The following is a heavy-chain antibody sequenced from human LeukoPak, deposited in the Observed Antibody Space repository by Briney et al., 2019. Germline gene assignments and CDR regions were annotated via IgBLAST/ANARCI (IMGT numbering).Heavy chain of an antibody. Sequence: GGTLRLSCAASGFTFSNYAMNWVRQAPGKGLGWVSSISSSSNYIYYADSVKGRVTISRDNAKNSLYLQMNSLRAEDTAVYYCARALWFGETFPAYWGQGTLVTVSS. V-gene: IGHV3-21*01. CDR2: ISSSSNYI. D-gene: IGHD3-10*01. CDR1: GFTFSNYA. J-gene: IGHJ4*02. CDR3: ARALWFGETFPAY.